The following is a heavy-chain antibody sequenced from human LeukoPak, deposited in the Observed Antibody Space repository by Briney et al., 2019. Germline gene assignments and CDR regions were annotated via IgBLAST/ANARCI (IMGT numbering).Heavy chain of an antibody. CDR1: RYTFTSYY. J-gene: IGHJ4*02. Sequence: ASVKVSCKASRYTFTSYYMHWVRQAPGQGLEWMGIINPSGGSTSYAQKFQGRATMTRDTSTSTVYMELSSLRSEDTAVYYCARDASPIRYYDSSTTTFDYWGQGTLVTVSS. CDR2: INPSGGST. V-gene: IGHV1-46*03. D-gene: IGHD3-22*01. CDR3: ARDASPIRYYDSSTTTFDY.